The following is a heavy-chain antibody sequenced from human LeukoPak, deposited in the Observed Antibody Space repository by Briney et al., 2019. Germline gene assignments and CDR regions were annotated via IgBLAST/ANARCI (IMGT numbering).Heavy chain of an antibody. CDR3: AREEEMATITPGAYYFDY. J-gene: IGHJ4*02. CDR2: IIPILGIA. Sequence: AASVKVSCKASGGTFSSYTISWVRQAPGQGLEWMGRIIPILGIANYAQKFQGRGTITADKSTSTAYMELSSLRSEDTAVYYCAREEEMATITPGAYYFDYWGQGTLVTVSS. V-gene: IGHV1-69*04. D-gene: IGHD5-24*01. CDR1: GGTFSSYT.